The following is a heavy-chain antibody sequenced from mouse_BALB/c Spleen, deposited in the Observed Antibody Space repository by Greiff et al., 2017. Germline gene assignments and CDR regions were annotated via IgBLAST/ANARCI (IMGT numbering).Heavy chain of an antibody. V-gene: IGHV5-17*02. Sequence: EVKLQESGGGLVQPGGSRKLSCAASGFTFSSFGMHWVRQAPEKGLEWVAYISSGSSTIYYADTVKGRFTISRDNPKNTLFLQMTSLRSEDTAMYYCARKGYRSYYYAMDYWGQGTSVTVSS. D-gene: IGHD2-14*01. J-gene: IGHJ4*01. CDR2: ISSGSSTI. CDR1: GFTFSSFG. CDR3: ARKGYRSYYYAMDY.